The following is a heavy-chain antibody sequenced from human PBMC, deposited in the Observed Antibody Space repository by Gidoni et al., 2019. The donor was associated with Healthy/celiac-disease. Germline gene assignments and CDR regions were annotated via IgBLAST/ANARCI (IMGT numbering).Heavy chain of an antibody. CDR2: ISGSGGST. D-gene: IGHD3-22*01. CDR1: GSTFSSYA. V-gene: IGHV3-23*01. CDR3: AKYYDSSGYPYYFDY. J-gene: IGHJ4*02. Sequence: EVQLLESGGGLVQPGGSLRLSCAASGSTFSSYAMSWVRQAPGKGLEWVSAISGSGGSTYYADSVKGRFTISRDNSKNTLYLQMNSLRAEDTAVYYCAKYYDSSGYPYYFDYWGQGTLVTVSS.